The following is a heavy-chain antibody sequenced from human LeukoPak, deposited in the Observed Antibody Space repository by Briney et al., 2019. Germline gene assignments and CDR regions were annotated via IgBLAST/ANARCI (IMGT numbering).Heavy chain of an antibody. CDR2: ISYDGSKK. CDR1: GFTFSGYG. D-gene: IGHD4-23*01. Sequence: GGSLRLSCAASGFTFSGYGMHWVRQAPGKGLEWVAVISYDGSKKYYSDSVKGRFTISRDNSKNTLYLQMNSLRAEDTAVYYCAKYSQDLSGGNGGPADYWGQGTLVTVSS. J-gene: IGHJ4*02. V-gene: IGHV3-30*18. CDR3: AKYSQDLSGGNGGPADY.